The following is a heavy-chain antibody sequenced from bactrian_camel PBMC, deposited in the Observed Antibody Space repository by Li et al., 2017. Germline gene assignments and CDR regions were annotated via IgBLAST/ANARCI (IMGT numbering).Heavy chain of an antibody. J-gene: IGHJ6*01. Sequence: VQLVESGGGSVQAGGSLRLSCAVSASTMRGISIGWFRQASGKEREGIARFYSPGGSTVYADSVSRRFTISKDNAKNTLYLQMNSLKSEDTAMYYCAIRNAVAYGCSLVPTAFDYWGQGTQVTVS. CDR2: FYSPGGST. V-gene: IGHV3S54*01. D-gene: IGHD6*01. CDR1: ASTMRGIS. CDR3: AIRNAVAYGCSLVPTAFDY.